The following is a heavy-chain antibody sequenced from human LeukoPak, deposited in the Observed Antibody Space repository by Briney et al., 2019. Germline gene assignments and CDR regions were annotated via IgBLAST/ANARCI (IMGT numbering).Heavy chain of an antibody. CDR2: IIPILGIA. CDR3: AREEADGGNPTPTDY. D-gene: IGHD4-23*01. J-gene: IGHJ4*02. CDR1: GGTFSSYA. V-gene: IGHV1-69*04. Sequence: GASVKVSCKASGGTFSSYAISWVRQAPGQGLEWMGRIIPILGIANYAQKFQGRVTITADKSTSTAYMELSSLRSEDTAVYYCAREEADGGNPTPTDYWGQGTLVTVSS.